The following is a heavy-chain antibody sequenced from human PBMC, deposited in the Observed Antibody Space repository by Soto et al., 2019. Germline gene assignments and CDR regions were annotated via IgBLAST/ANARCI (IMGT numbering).Heavy chain of an antibody. CDR2: IIPIFGKA. D-gene: IGHD3-3*01. J-gene: IGHJ6*02. V-gene: IGHV1-69*12. CDR3: AVGDFLSGYRPRDGYYYYCMDV. CDR1: GGTFSSYA. Sequence: QVQLVQSGAEVKKPGSSVKVSCKAAGGTFSSYAISWVRQAPGQGLEWMGGIIPIFGKANAVQKFQGRVTITADESTSTGYMELSSLRSEHTAGYYCAVGDFLSGYRPRDGYYYYCMDVWGQGTTVTVSS.